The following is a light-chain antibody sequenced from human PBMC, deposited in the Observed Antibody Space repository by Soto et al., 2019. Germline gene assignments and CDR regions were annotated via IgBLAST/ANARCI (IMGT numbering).Light chain of an antibody. CDR3: QQYNNWHPWT. V-gene: IGKV3-15*01. CDR1: QSVSSN. Sequence: EIVMTQSPATLSVSPGERATLSCRASQSVSSNLAWYQQKPGQAPRLLIYGASTRATGIPARFSGSGSGTEFTLTISRLQSEDFAVYYCQQYNNWHPWTFGQVTKVDIK. J-gene: IGKJ1*01. CDR2: GAS.